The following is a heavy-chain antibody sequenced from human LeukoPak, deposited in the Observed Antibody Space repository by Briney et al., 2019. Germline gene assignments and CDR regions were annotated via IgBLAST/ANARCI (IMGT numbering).Heavy chain of an antibody. CDR3: ARLDYYGSGSYFGAHDY. D-gene: IGHD3-10*01. Sequence: SVKVSCKTSGGTFSSYAISWVRQAPGQGLEWMGRIIPIFGTANYAQKFQGRVTITTDESTSTAYMELSSLRSEDTAVYYCARLDYYGSGSYFGAHDYWGQGTLVTVSS. CDR2: IIPIFGTA. CDR1: GGTFSSYA. V-gene: IGHV1-69*05. J-gene: IGHJ4*02.